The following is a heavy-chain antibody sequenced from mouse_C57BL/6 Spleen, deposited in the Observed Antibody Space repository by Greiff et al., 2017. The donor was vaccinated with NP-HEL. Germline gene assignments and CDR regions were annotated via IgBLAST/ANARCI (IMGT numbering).Heavy chain of an antibody. J-gene: IGHJ2*01. CDR1: GYTFTDYE. Sequence: QVQLQQSGAELVRPGASVTLSCKASGYTFTDYEMHWVKQTPVHGLEWIGAIDPETGGTAYNQKFKGKAILTADKSSSTAYMELRSLTSEDSAVYYCTIYDYNNYVDYWGQGTTLTVSS. D-gene: IGHD2-4*01. V-gene: IGHV1-15*01. CDR3: TIYDYNNYVDY. CDR2: IDPETGGT.